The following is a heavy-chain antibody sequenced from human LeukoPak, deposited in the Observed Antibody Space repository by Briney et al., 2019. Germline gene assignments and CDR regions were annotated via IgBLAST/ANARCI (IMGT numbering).Heavy chain of an antibody. CDR1: GFTYSSYW. D-gene: IGHD3-22*01. CDR3: ARHHIVVTKAYFDY. J-gene: IGHJ4*02. V-gene: IGHV3-7*01. CDR2: IKQDGSEK. Sequence: PGGSLRLSCAASGFTYSSYWMSWVRQAPGKGLEWVANIKQDGSEKYYVDSVKGRFTISRDNAKNSLYLQMNSLRDEDTAVYSCARHHIVVTKAYFDYWGQGTLVIVSA.